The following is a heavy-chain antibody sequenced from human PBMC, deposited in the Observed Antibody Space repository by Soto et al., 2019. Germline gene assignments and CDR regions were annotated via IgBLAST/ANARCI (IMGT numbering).Heavy chain of an antibody. D-gene: IGHD2-2*01. CDR1: GGTFSSYA. V-gene: IGHV1-69*13. CDR3: ARLVVPAASRDV. Sequence: SVKVSCKASGGTFSSYAISWVRQAPGQGLEWMGGIIPIFGTANYAQKFQGRVTITADESTSTAYMELSSLRSEDTAVYYCARLVVPAASRDVWGQGTTVTVSS. CDR2: IIPIFGTA. J-gene: IGHJ6*02.